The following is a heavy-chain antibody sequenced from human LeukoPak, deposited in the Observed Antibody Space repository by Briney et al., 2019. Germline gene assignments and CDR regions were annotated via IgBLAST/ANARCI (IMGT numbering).Heavy chain of an antibody. CDR2: IYHSGST. V-gene: IGHV4-38-2*02. J-gene: IGHJ4*02. D-gene: IGHD3-3*01. CDR3: AREYYDFWSGSLRFDY. CDR1: GYSISSGYY. Sequence: KASETLSLTCTVSGYSISSGYYWGWIRQPPGKGLEWIGSIYHSGSTYYNPSLKSRVTISVDTSKNQFSLKLSSVTAADTAVYYCAREYYDFWSGSLRFDYWGQGTLVTVSS.